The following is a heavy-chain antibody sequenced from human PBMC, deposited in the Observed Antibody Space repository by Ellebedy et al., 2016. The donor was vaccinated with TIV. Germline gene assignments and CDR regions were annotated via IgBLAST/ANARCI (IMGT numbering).Heavy chain of an antibody. CDR3: ASPNVGTGEVDY. CDR2: FYYSGST. Sequence: MPSETLSLTCTVSGGSISSSTYYWGWIRQPPGKGLEWIGSFYYSGSTYYNPSLKSRVTMSVDTSKNQFSLKLGSVTAADTAVYYCASPNVGTGEVDYWGQGTLVTVSS. J-gene: IGHJ4*02. CDR1: GGSISSSTYY. D-gene: IGHD5-18*01. V-gene: IGHV4-39*01.